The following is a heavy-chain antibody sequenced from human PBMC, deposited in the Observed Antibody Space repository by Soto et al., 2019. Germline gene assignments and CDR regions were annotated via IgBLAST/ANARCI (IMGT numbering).Heavy chain of an antibody. CDR3: ARARGIADRGTNFDD. J-gene: IGHJ4*02. CDR1: GFTFSSYS. V-gene: IGHV3-21*01. D-gene: IGHD6-6*01. Sequence: GGSLRLSCAASGFTFSSYSMNWVRQAPGKGLEWVSSISSSSSYIYYADSVKGRFTISRDNAKNSLYLQMNSLRAEDTAVYYCARARGIADRGTNFDDWGQGTLVTVSS. CDR2: ISSSSSYI.